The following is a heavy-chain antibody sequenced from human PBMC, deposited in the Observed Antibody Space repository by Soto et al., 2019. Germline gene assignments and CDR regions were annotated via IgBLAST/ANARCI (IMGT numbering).Heavy chain of an antibody. CDR1: GFTFSSCS. J-gene: IGHJ6*02. CDR3: ARTPAAGPPYYYYYGMDV. D-gene: IGHD6-13*01. CDR2: ISSSSSYI. V-gene: IGHV3-21*01. Sequence: GGSLRLSCAASGFTFSSCSMNWVRQAPGKGLEWVSSISSSSSYIYYADSVKGRFTISRDNAKNSLYLQMNSLRAEDTAVYYCARTPAAGPPYYYYYGMDVWGQGTTVTVSS.